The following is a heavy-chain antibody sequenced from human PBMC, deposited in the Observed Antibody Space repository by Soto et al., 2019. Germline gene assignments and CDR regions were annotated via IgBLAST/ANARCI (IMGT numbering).Heavy chain of an antibody. CDR2: ISGSGGSI. CDR1: GFTFSTYA. CDR3: VKGYWKGDV. V-gene: IGHV3-23*01. J-gene: IGHJ6*02. Sequence: EVQLLESGGGLVQPGGSLRLSCAAYGFTFSTYAMNWVRQAPGNGLEWVSAISGSGGSIHYADSVKGRFIISRDNSKNTLYLQMNSLRDEVTAVYHCVKGYWKGDVWGQGTTVTVSS. D-gene: IGHD1-1*01.